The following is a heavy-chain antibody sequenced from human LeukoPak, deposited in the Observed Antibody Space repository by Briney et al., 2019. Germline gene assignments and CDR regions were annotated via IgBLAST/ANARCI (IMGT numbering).Heavy chain of an antibody. CDR3: ATARTTNTYYDILTGYYNVPAFDI. V-gene: IGHV1-8*01. CDR1: GYTFTSYD. CDR2: MNPNSGNT. Sequence: GASVKVSCKASGYTFTSYDINWVRQATGQGLEWMGWMNPNSGNTGYAQKFQGRVTMTRNTSISTAYVELSSLRSEDTAVYYCATARTTNTYYDILTGYYNVPAFDIWGQGTMVTVSS. J-gene: IGHJ3*02. D-gene: IGHD3-9*01.